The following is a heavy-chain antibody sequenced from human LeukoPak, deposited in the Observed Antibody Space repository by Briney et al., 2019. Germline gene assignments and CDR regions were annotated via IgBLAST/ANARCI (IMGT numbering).Heavy chain of an antibody. D-gene: IGHD3-3*01. Sequence: GGSLRLSCAASGFTFSSYWMSWVRQAPGKGLEWVANMKQDGSEKYYVDSVKGRFTISRDNAKNSLYLQMNSLRAEDTAVYCCARDGRYDFWSGYPLDYWGQGTLVTVS. J-gene: IGHJ4*02. V-gene: IGHV3-7*01. CDR1: GFTFSSYW. CDR2: MKQDGSEK. CDR3: ARDGRYDFWSGYPLDY.